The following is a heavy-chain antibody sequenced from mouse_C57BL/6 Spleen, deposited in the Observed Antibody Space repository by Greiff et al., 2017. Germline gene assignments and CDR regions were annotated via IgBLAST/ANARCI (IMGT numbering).Heavy chain of an antibody. J-gene: IGHJ4*01. CDR3: ARQGGNLYAMDY. CDR1: GYAFSSYW. Sequence: QVQLQQSGAELVKPGASVTISCKASGYAFSSYWMNWVKPRPGKGLEWIGQIYPGDGDTNYNGKFKGKATLTADKSSSTAYMQLSSLTSEDSAVYFCARQGGNLYAMDYWGQGTSVTVSS. D-gene: IGHD2-1*01. V-gene: IGHV1-80*01. CDR2: IYPGDGDT.